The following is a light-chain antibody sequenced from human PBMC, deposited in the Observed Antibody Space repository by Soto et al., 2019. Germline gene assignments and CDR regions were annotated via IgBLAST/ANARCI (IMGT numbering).Light chain of an antibody. CDR1: QSISSTY. Sequence: ENVLTQSPGTLSLSPGERATLSCRASQSISSTYLTWYHQRPGQAPRLLIYDASRRATGIPDRFSGSGSGTDFSLTISRLEPEDFAVYYCQHYDSARWTFGLGTKVDIK. V-gene: IGKV3-20*01. J-gene: IGKJ1*01. CDR3: QHYDSARWT. CDR2: DAS.